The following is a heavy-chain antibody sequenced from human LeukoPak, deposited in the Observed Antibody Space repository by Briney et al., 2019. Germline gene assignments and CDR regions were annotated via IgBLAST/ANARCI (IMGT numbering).Heavy chain of an antibody. CDR3: ARDIFGGYNFGY. J-gene: IGHJ4*02. CDR2: ISGSGGST. D-gene: IGHD5-24*01. Sequence: GGSLRLSCAASGFTFSSYAMSWVRQAPGKGLEWVSAISGSGGSTYYADSVKGRFTISRDNSKNTLYLQMNSLRAEDTAVYYCARDIFGGYNFGYWGQGTLVTVSS. CDR1: GFTFSSYA. V-gene: IGHV3-23*01.